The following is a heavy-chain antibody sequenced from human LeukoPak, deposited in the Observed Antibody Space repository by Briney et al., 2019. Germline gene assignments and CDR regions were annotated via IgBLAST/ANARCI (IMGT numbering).Heavy chain of an antibody. CDR3: TRHVSARSSNYYYYMDV. D-gene: IGHD3-10*01. V-gene: IGHV3-73*01. J-gene: IGHJ6*03. CDR2: IRSKANSYAT. Sequence: PGGSLRLSCAASGFTFSGSAMHWVRQASGKGLEWVGRIRSKANSYATAYAASVKGRFTISRDDSKNTAYLQMNSLKTEDTAVYYCTRHVSARSSNYYYYMDVWGKGTTVTISS. CDR1: GFTFSGSA.